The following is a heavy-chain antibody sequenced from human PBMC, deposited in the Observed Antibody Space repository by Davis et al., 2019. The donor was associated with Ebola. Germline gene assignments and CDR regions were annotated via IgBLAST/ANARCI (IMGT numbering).Heavy chain of an antibody. CDR1: GGSLSSYY. CDR3: ARSGYTGYDPRINFDF. CDR2: IYYSGYT. J-gene: IGHJ4*02. Sequence: MPSETLSLTCTVSGGSLSSYYWSWIRQPPGKGLEWIGYIYYSGYTDYNPPLKSRVTISLDTSKNQFSLKLNSVTAADTAMYYCARSGYTGYDPRINFDFWGQGTLVTVSS. V-gene: IGHV4-59*08. D-gene: IGHD5-12*01.